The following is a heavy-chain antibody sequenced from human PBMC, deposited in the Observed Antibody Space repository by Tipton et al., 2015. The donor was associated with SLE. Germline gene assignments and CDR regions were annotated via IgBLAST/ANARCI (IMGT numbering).Heavy chain of an antibody. D-gene: IGHD3-9*01. CDR1: GGSISSHY. J-gene: IGHJ6*02. Sequence: GLVKPSETLSLTCTVSGGSISSHYWSWIRQPPGKGLEWIGYIYTSGSTNYNPSLKSRVTISVDTSKNQFSLKLSSVTAADTAVYYCARGRYFDWLSTYYYYGMDVWGQGTTVTVSS. V-gene: IGHV4-4*09. CDR2: IYTSGST. CDR3: ARGRYFDWLSTYYYYGMDV.